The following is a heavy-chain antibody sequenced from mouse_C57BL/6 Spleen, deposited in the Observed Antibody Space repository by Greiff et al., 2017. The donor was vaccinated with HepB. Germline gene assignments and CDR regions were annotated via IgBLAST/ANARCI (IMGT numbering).Heavy chain of an antibody. J-gene: IGHJ2*01. D-gene: IGHD1-1*01. Sequence: VQLQQSGAELVRPGASVTLSCKASGYTFTDYEMHWVKQTPVHGLEWIGAIDPETGGTAYNQKFKGKAILTADKSSSTAYMELRSLTSEDSAVYYCTRWHYYGSSPDYWGQGTTLTVSS. V-gene: IGHV1-15*01. CDR1: GYTFTDYE. CDR2: IDPETGGT. CDR3: TRWHYYGSSPDY.